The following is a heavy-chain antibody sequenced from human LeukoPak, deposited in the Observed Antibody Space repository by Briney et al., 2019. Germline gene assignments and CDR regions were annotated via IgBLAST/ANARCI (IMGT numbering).Heavy chain of an antibody. Sequence: ESGPTLVNPTQTLTLTCTFSGFSLSTSGVGVGWIRQPPGKALEWLALIYWNDDKRYSPSLESRLTITKDTSKNQVVLTMTNMDPVDTATYYCAHIVVVPAALVYYFDYWGQGTLVTVSS. D-gene: IGHD2-2*01. CDR3: AHIVVVPAALVYYFDY. V-gene: IGHV2-5*01. CDR1: GFSLSTSGVG. CDR2: IYWNDDK. J-gene: IGHJ4*02.